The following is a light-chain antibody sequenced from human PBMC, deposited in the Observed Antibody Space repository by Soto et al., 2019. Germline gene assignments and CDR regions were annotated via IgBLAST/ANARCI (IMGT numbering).Light chain of an antibody. J-gene: IGKJ3*01. CDR1: ESVRSSS. CDR3: QQYGRSPFT. CDR2: GTS. Sequence: EIVLTQSPGTLSLSPGDRATLSCRASESVRSSSLAWYQHKPGQAPRLVISGTSRRATGIPDRFSGSGSGTDFTLTINRLEPEDFAVYYCQQYGRSPFTFGPGTKVDIK. V-gene: IGKV3-20*01.